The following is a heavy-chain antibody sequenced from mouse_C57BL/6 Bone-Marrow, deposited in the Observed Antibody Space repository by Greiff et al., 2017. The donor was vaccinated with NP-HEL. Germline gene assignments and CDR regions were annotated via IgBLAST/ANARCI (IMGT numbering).Heavy chain of an antibody. D-gene: IGHD1-1*01. Sequence: QVQLQQPGAELVMPGASVKLSCKASGYTFTSYWMHWVKQRPGQGLEWIGEIDPSDSYTNYNQKFKGKSTLTVDKSSSTAYMQLSSLTSEDSAVYDCARSGTYGSIDYWGQGTTLTVSS. V-gene: IGHV1-69*01. CDR3: ARSGTYGSIDY. J-gene: IGHJ2*01. CDR1: GYTFTSYW. CDR2: IDPSDSYT.